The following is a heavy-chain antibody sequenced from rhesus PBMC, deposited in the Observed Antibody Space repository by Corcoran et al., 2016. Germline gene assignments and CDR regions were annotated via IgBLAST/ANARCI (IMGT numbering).Heavy chain of an antibody. V-gene: IGHV1-111*02. CDR2: VDPEDGEA. D-gene: IGHD4-23*01. Sequence: EVQLVQSGAEVKKPGASVQISCKASGYTFTDYYLPWVRQAPGKGLEWMGLVDPEDGEAIHAQKCQDRVTITADTSTDTAYMELSSLRSEDTAVYYCATDQYSNFRYWGQGVLVTVSS. CDR1: GYTFTDYY. CDR3: ATDQYSNFRY. J-gene: IGHJ4*01.